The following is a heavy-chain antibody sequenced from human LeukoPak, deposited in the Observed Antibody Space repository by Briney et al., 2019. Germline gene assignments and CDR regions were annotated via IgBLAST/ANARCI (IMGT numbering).Heavy chain of an antibody. CDR1: GFTFSSYE. J-gene: IGHJ4*02. D-gene: IGHD5-18*01. Sequence: PGGSLRLSCAASGFTFSSYEMNWVRQAPGKGLQWVSDISSSGTTIYYADSVKGRFTISRDNAKNSLYLQMNSLRAEDTAVYYCARGFGVATADYWGQGTLVTASS. CDR3: ARGFGVATADY. CDR2: ISSSGTTI. V-gene: IGHV3-48*03.